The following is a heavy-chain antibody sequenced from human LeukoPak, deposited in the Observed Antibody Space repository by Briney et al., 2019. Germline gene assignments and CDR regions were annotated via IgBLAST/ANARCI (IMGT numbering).Heavy chain of an antibody. V-gene: IGHV4-39*01. CDR2: IYYSGST. CDR3: AGYNWSHNWFDP. D-gene: IGHD1-20*01. CDR1: GGSISSSSYY. J-gene: IGHJ5*02. Sequence: SETLSLTCTVSGGSISSSSYYWCWIRQPPGKGLEWIGSIYYSGSTYYNPSLKSRVTISVDTSKNQFSLKLSSVTAADTAVYYCAGYNWSHNWFDPWGQGTLVTVSS.